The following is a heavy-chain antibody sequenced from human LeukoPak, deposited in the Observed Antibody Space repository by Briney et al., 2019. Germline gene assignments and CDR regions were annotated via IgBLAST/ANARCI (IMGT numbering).Heavy chain of an antibody. V-gene: IGHV4-39*07. CDR3: ARDFRDGYNLPEYYFDN. J-gene: IGHJ4*02. CDR2: IYYSGGT. D-gene: IGHD5-24*01. Sequence: SETLSLTCIVSGGSISSDSFYWGWIRQPPGKGLEWIGSIYYSGGTYYNPSLKSRVTISVDTSKNQLSLKLRSVTAADTAIYYCARDFRDGYNLPEYYFDNWGQGTLVTVS. CDR1: GGSISSDSFY.